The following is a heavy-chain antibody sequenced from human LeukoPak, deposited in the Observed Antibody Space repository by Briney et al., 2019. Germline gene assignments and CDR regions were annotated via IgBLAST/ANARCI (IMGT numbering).Heavy chain of an antibody. CDR3: AKLYHYGSGSYYGPQEFDN. D-gene: IGHD3-10*01. CDR2: ISYDGTNK. Sequence: PGGSLRLSCAASGFRFSSYGMHWVRQAPGKGLEWVAFISYDGTNKYYADSVKGRFTISRDNSKNTLYLQMNSLRAEDTAVYYCAKLYHYGSGSYYGPQEFDNWGQGTLVTVSS. J-gene: IGHJ4*02. V-gene: IGHV3-30*18. CDR1: GFRFSSYG.